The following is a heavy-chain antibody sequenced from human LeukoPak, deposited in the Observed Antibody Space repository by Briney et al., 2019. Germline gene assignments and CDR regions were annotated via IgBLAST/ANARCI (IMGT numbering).Heavy chain of an antibody. Sequence: GGSLRLSCAASGFTFSIYSMTWVRQAPGKGPEWVSYISTSSNTIYYADSVKGRFTISRDNAKNSLYLQMNSLRAEDTAVYYCAELGITMIGGVWGKGTTVTISS. V-gene: IGHV3-48*04. CDR2: ISTSSNTI. CDR1: GFTFSIYS. CDR3: AELGITMIGGV. D-gene: IGHD3-10*02. J-gene: IGHJ6*04.